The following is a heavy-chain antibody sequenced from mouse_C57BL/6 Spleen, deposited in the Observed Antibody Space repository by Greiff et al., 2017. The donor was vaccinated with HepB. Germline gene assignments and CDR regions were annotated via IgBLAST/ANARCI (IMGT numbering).Heavy chain of an antibody. J-gene: IGHJ4*01. CDR2: ISYDGSN. Sequence: VQLQQSGPGLVKPSQSLSLTCSVTGYSITSGYYWNWIRQFPGNKLEWMGYISYDGSNNYNPSLKNRISITRDTSKNQFFLKLNSVTTEDTATYYCAARGDYAMDYWGQGTSVTVSS. CDR3: AARGDYAMDY. V-gene: IGHV3-6*01. CDR1: GYSITSGYY.